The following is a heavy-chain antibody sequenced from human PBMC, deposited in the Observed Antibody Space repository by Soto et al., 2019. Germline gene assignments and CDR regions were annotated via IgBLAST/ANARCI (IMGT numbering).Heavy chain of an antibody. D-gene: IGHD1-1*01. J-gene: IGHJ6*02. CDR3: ARLGDESHNQFNYGMED. Sequence: ASETLSLTCTVSGGSISDNYCSWIRQPPGGGLEWIVYFFHTGGTYYNPSLESRVTVSSDTSKNQFSLKLNSVTAADTAVYYCARLGDESHNQFNYGMEDWGQGTSVTVSS. CDR1: GGSISDNY. V-gene: IGHV4-59*01. CDR2: FFHTGGT.